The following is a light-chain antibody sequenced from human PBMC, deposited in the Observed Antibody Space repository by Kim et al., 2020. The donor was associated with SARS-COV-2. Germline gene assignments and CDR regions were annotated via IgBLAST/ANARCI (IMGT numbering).Light chain of an antibody. CDR3: QQYNNWPPIT. CDR1: QSVSSN. V-gene: IGKV3-15*01. Sequence: SPGERATLSCRASQSVSSNLAWYQQKPGQAPRLLIYGASTSATGIPARFSGSGSGTEFTLTISSLQSEDFAVYYCQQYNNWPPITFGGGTKVEIK. J-gene: IGKJ4*01. CDR2: GAS.